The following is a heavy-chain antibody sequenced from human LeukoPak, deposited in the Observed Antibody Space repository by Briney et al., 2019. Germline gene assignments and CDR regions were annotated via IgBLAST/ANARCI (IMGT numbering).Heavy chain of an antibody. CDR2: ISGSDDYT. J-gene: IGHJ2*01. V-gene: IGHV3-23*01. CDR1: GFTFSNYA. Sequence: PGGSLRLSCAASGFTFSNYAMSWVRQAPGKGLKWVSAISGSDDYTYYADSVKGRFTISRDNSKNTLYLQMNSLRAEDTAIYYCAKDQNYCGGDCYGPDWYFDLWGRGTLVTVSS. CDR3: AKDQNYCGGDCYGPDWYFDL. D-gene: IGHD2-21*02.